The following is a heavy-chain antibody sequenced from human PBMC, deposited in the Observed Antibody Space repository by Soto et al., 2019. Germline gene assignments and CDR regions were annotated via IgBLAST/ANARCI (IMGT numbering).Heavy chain of an antibody. CDR3: GKGADESTSWYNPIDY. J-gene: IGHJ4*02. CDR2: KSYNGGSE. Sequence: QVQLVESGGGVVQPGGSLRLSCVASGFTFSSHAMHWVRQAPGKGLEWVAVKSYNGGSESYADSVKGRFTISRDNSKNTLYLQMNSLRVEDTAVYHCGKGADESTSWYNPIDYWGQGTLVTVSS. CDR1: GFTFSSHA. D-gene: IGHD6-13*01. V-gene: IGHV3-30*18.